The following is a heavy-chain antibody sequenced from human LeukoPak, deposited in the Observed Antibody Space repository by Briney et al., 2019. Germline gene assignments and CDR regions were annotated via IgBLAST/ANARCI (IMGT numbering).Heavy chain of an antibody. Sequence: PSQTLSLTCIVSGGSISGGGYYWSWIRQLPGKGLEWIGYIYSSGNAYHNPSLKNAVSISVDTSKNQFSLNLSSVTAADTAVYYCARGDFLSMIHFDSWGQGALVTVSS. CDR3: ARGDFLSMIHFDS. D-gene: IGHD2-21*02. V-gene: IGHV4-31*01. CDR2: IYSSGNA. J-gene: IGHJ4*02. CDR1: GGSISGGGYY.